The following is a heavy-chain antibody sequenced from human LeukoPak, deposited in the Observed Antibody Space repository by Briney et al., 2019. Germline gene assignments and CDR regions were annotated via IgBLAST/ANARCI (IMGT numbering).Heavy chain of an antibody. Sequence: SETLSLTCTVSGGSISTSYWSWIRQAPGKGLEWIGRISTSGSPIYNPSLKSRVTISVDTSKNQFSLNLSSVTAADTAVYYCAKDHVRYWGQGTLVTVSS. V-gene: IGHV4-4*07. D-gene: IGHD6-6*01. CDR1: GGSISTSY. CDR2: ISTSGSP. CDR3: AKDHVRY. J-gene: IGHJ4*02.